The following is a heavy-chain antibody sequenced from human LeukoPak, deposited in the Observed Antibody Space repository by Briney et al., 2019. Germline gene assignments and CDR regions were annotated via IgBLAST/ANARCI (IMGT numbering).Heavy chain of an antibody. J-gene: IGHJ4*02. V-gene: IGHV3-23*01. CDR3: ARTAYYGDLLFDY. Sequence: GGSLRLSCAASGFTFGSYAMNWVRQAPGKGLEWVSSISGSGGTTYYAGSLKGLFTISRDNSKKTLYLQMNSLRVEDTAVYYCARTAYYGDLLFDYWGQGTLVTVSS. CDR2: ISGSGGTT. D-gene: IGHD4-17*01. CDR1: GFTFGSYA.